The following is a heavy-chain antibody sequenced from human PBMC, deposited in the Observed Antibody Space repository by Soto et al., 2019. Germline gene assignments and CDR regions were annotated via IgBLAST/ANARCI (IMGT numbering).Heavy chain of an antibody. Sequence: ASVKVSCKASGYTFINYGISWVRQAPGQGLEWMGWINTYNGRTNYAQKVQGRVTMTTDTSTSTAHMELRSLRSDDTAVYYCAREAPGDYDSTGYYYDVELDYWG. CDR1: GYTFINYG. D-gene: IGHD3-22*01. J-gene: IGHJ4*01. CDR3: AREAPGDYDSTGYYYDVELDY. CDR2: INTYNGRT. V-gene: IGHV1-18*01.